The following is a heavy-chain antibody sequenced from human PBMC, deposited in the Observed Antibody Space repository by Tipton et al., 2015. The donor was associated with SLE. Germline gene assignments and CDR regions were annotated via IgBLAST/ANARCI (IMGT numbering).Heavy chain of an antibody. CDR3: ARGRLAMA. Sequence: LRLSCAASGFTFSSYGMHWVRQPPGKGLEWIGYIYYSGSTNYNPSLKSRVTISVDTSKNQFSLKLSSVTAADTAVYYCARGRLAMAWGQGTLVTVSS. D-gene: IGHD2/OR15-2a*01. CDR1: GFTFSSYG. J-gene: IGHJ5*02. CDR2: IYYSGST. V-gene: IGHV4-59*01.